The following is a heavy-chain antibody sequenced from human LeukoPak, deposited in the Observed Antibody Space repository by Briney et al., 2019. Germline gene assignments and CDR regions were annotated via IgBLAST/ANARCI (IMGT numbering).Heavy chain of an antibody. CDR3: ARDASLWGFDY. V-gene: IGHV4-59*01. CDR2: IYYSGST. J-gene: IGHJ4*02. D-gene: IGHD3-16*01. CDR1: GGSISSYY. Sequence: PSETLSLTCTVSGGSISSYYWSWIRQPPGKGLEWIGYIYYSGSTNYNPSLKSRVTISVDTSKNQFSLKLSSVTAADTAVYYCARDASLWGFDYWGQGTLVTVSS.